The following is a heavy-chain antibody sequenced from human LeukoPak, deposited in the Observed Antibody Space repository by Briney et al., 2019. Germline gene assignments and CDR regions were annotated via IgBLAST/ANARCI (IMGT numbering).Heavy chain of an antibody. D-gene: IGHD2-8*01. CDR1: GYTFTSYY. V-gene: IGHV1-18*04. CDR2: ISAYNGNT. CDR3: ARHYCTIGVCHTFDY. Sequence: ASVKVSCKASGYTFTSYYMHWVRQAPGQGLEWMGWISAYNGNTNYAQKLQDRVTMTTDTSTSTAYMELRSLRSDDTAVYYCARHYCTIGVCHTFDYWGQGTLVTASS. J-gene: IGHJ4*02.